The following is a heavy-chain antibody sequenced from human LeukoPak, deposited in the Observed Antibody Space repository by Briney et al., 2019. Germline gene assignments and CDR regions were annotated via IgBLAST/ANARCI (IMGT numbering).Heavy chain of an antibody. CDR1: GWSFSGYY. D-gene: IGHD6-6*01. CDR2: INHSGST. Sequence: PSETLSLTCAVYGWSFSGYYWSWISQPPGKGLEWIGEINHSGSTNYNPSLKSRVTISVDTSKNQFSLKLSSVTAADTAVYYCARVRSVAARENFDYWGQGTLVTVSS. CDR3: ARVRSVAARENFDY. V-gene: IGHV4-34*01. J-gene: IGHJ4*02.